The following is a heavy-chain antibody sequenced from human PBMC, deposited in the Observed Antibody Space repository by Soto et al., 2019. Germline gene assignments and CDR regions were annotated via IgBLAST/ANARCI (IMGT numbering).Heavy chain of an antibody. Sequence: QVQLQEPGPGLVKPSETLSLTCTVSGGSISNHYWSWIRQPPGKGLGWIGYIYYSGSTNYNPSLKSRVTISVDTSKNQFSLKLSSVTAADTAVYYCARGRFVVVPATASYYYYMDVWGRGTTVTVSS. V-gene: IGHV4-59*11. CDR1: GGSISNHY. CDR2: IYYSGST. J-gene: IGHJ6*03. CDR3: ARGRFVVVPATASYYYYMDV. D-gene: IGHD2-2*01.